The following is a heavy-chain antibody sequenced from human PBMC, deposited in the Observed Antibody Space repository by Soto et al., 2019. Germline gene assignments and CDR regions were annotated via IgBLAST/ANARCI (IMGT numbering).Heavy chain of an antibody. V-gene: IGHV3-23*01. J-gene: IGHJ4*02. D-gene: IGHD1-26*01. CDR3: AKGKGVGATPDGANC. CDR1: GFTFSSYG. Sequence: EVQVLESGGGLVQPGGSLRLSCAASGFTFSSYGMNWVRQAPGKGLEWVSGIRSDGDTTYNAESVKGWFTVSRDGSKNTVYLQMNSLRAEDTAVYYCAKGKGVGATPDGANCWGQGTLVTVSS. CDR2: IRSDGDTT.